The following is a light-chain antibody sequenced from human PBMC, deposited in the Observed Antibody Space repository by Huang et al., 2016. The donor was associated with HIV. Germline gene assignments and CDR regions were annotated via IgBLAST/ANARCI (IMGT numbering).Light chain of an antibody. CDR3: QQYNNWPPLT. CDR1: QSVSSK. V-gene: IGKV3-15*01. Sequence: EIVMTPSPATLSVSPGERATLPCRASQSVSSKLAWYQQKPGQAPRLRIYGASTRATGIPARFSGSGSGTEFTLTISSLQSEDFAVYYCQQYNNWPPLTFGGGTKVEIK. J-gene: IGKJ4*01. CDR2: GAS.